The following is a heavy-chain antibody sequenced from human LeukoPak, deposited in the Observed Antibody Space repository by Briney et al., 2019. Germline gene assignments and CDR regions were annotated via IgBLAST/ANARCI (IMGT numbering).Heavy chain of an antibody. V-gene: IGHV3-21*01. J-gene: IGHJ1*01. CDR3: ARDWPTIAAAGTIPEYFQH. CDR2: ISNSSSYI. D-gene: IGHD6-13*01. CDR1: GFTFSSYS. Sequence: KPGGSLRLSCAASGFTFSSYSMNWVRQAPGKGLEWVSSISNSSSYIYYADSVKGRFTISRDNAKNSLYLQMNSLRAEDTAVYYCARDWPTIAAAGTIPEYFQHWGQGTLVTVSS.